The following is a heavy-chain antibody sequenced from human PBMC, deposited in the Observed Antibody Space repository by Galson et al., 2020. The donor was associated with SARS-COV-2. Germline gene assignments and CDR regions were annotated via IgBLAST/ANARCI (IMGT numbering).Heavy chain of an antibody. CDR2: ISGSGGMV. Sequence: GGSLRLSCAASGFTFSSSAMTWVRQAPGKGLEWVSAISGSGGMVHYADSVKGRLTISRDNSNNTLYLQMNSLRAEDTAVYYCATSRGVIPPFENWGQGTLVTVSS. D-gene: IGHD3-10*01. CDR3: ATSRGVIPPFEN. J-gene: IGHJ4*02. CDR1: GFTFSSSA. V-gene: IGHV3-23*01.